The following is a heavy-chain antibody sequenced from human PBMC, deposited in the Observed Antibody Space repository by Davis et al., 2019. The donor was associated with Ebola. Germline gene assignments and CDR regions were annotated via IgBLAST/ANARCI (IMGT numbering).Heavy chain of an antibody. D-gene: IGHD6-19*01. CDR2: INHSGST. V-gene: IGHV4-34*09. CDR1: GGSFSGYY. J-gene: IGHJ4*02. Sequence: MPSETLSLTCAVYGGSFSGYYWSWIRQPPGKGLEWIGEINHSGSTYYNPSLKSRVTISVDTSKNQFSLKLSSVTAADTAVYYCARGWDSSGWQNWGQGTLVTVSS. CDR3: ARGWDSSGWQN.